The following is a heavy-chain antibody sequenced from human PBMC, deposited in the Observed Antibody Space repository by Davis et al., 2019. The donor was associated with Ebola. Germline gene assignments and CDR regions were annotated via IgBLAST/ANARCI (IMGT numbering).Heavy chain of an antibody. Sequence: SETLSLTCTVSGGSISSYYWSWIRQPPGKGLEWIGYIYYSGSTNYNPSLKSRVTISVDTSKNQFSLKLSSVTAADTAVYYCARDGYNYSYFDSWGQGTLVAVSS. J-gene: IGHJ4*02. CDR3: ARDGYNYSYFDS. CDR1: GGSISSYY. CDR2: IYYSGST. D-gene: IGHD5-24*01. V-gene: IGHV4-59*01.